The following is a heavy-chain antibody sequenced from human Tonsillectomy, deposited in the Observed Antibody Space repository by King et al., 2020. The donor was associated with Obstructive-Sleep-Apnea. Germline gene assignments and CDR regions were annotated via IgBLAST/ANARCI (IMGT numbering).Heavy chain of an antibody. J-gene: IGHJ5*02. Sequence: VQLVESGGGLVKPGGSLRLSCAASGFTFSSYSMNWVRQAPGKGLEWVSSISSSSSYIYYADSVKGRFTISRDNAKNSLYLQMNSLRDEDTAVYYCARSITMVRGVGVNWFDPWGQGTLVTVSS. D-gene: IGHD3-10*01. CDR3: ARSITMVRGVGVNWFDP. V-gene: IGHV3-21*01. CDR2: ISSSSSYI. CDR1: GFTFSSYS.